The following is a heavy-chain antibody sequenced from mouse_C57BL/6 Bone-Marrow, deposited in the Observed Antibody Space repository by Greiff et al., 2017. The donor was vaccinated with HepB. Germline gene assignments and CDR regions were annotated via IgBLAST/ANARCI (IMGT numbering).Heavy chain of an antibody. CDR3: ARRRYGNYYYAMDY. J-gene: IGHJ4*01. CDR2: IYPGDGDT. CDR1: GYAFSSSW. D-gene: IGHD2-1*01. Sequence: QVQLQQSGPELVKPGASVKISCKASGYAFSSSWMNWVKQRPGKGLEWIGRIYPGDGDTNYNGKFKGKATLTADKSSSTAYMQLSSLTSEDSAVYFCARRRYGNYYYAMDYWGQGTSVTVSS. V-gene: IGHV1-82*01.